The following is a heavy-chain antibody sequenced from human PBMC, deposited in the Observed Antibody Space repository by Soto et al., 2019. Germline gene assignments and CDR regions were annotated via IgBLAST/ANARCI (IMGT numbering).Heavy chain of an antibody. J-gene: IGHJ6*02. CDR3: ARSQGSSTSLEIYYYYYDGMDV. V-gene: IGHV1-69*01. D-gene: IGHD2-2*01. CDR1: GGTFSSYA. Sequence: QVQLVQSGAEVKKPGSSVKFSCKASGGTFSSYAISWVRQAPGQGLEWMGGIIPISETTNYAQKFQGRVTITADESKSTAYMELSSLRSEDTAVYYCARSQGSSTSLEIYYYYYDGMDVWGQGTTVTVSS. CDR2: IIPISETT.